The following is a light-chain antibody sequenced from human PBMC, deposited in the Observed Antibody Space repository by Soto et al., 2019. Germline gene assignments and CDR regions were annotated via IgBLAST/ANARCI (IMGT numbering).Light chain of an antibody. CDR3: QKYNSHSRT. J-gene: IGKJ1*01. CDR2: DAS. Sequence: DIEMTQSPSTLSASVGDTVTITCRASPTAGYWLAWYHHKLGKVPRLRIFDASKLVSGVPSRVSGRCSESDFTLTISTLKTDDSATHYCQKYNSHSRTFGQGTKVE. CDR1: PTAGYW. V-gene: IGKV1-5*01.